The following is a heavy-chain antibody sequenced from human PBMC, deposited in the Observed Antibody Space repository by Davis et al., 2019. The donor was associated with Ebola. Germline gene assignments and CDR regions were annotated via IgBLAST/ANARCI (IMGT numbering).Heavy chain of an antibody. CDR2: ISSSSRTI. V-gene: IGHV3-48*02. J-gene: IGHJ4*02. CDR1: GFTFSSYS. Sequence: GGSLRLSCAASGFTFSSYSMNWVRQAPGKGLEWVSYISSSSRTIYYADSVKGRFTISRDNAKNSLYLQMNSLRDEDTAVYYCARDHGYSSSWYPTLNYWGQGTLVTVSS. D-gene: IGHD6-13*01. CDR3: ARDHGYSSSWYPTLNY.